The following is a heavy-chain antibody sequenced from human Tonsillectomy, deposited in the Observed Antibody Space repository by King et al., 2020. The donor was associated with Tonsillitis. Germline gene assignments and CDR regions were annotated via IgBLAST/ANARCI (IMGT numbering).Heavy chain of an antibody. CDR2: IWYDGSNK. D-gene: IGHD4-23*01. J-gene: IGHJ6*02. Sequence: VQLVESGGGVVQPGRSLRLSCAASGFTFSSYGMHWVRQAPGKGLEWVAIIWYDGSNKYYADSVKGRFTISRDNSKNTLYLQMNSLRAEETAGYYWSKEHFVVTQDYGMDVWGQGTTVTVSS. V-gene: IGHV3-30*18. CDR1: GFTFSSYG. CDR3: SKEHFVVTQDYGMDV.